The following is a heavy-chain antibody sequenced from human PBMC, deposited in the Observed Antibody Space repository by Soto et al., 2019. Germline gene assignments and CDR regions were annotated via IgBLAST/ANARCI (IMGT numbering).Heavy chain of an antibody. J-gene: IGHJ4*02. Sequence: SSETLSLTCTVSGGPISNYYWSWIRQPPGKGPEWIGYIYYSGSTKYNPSLKSRVSMSVDTSKNQFFLNLRPVSAADTAVYYCARDIYNSHLGYWGQGALVTVSS. CDR1: GGPISNYY. CDR2: IYYSGST. V-gene: IGHV4-59*01. CDR3: ARDIYNSHLGY. D-gene: IGHD1-1*01.